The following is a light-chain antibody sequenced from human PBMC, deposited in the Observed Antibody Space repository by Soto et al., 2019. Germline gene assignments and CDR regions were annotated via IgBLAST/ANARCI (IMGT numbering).Light chain of an antibody. CDR3: SSYTSSSTYV. V-gene: IGLV2-14*01. J-gene: IGLJ1*01. CDR1: SSDVGGYNY. Sequence: QSALTQPASVSGSPGQSITISCTGTSSDVGGYNYVSWHQQHPGKAPKLMIYDVSNRPSGVSNRFSGSKSGNTASLTISGLQAEDEADYYCSSYTSSSTYVFGNGTKSPS. CDR2: DVS.